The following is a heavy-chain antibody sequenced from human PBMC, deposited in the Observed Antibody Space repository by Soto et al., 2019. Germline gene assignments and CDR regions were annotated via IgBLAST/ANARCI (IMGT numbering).Heavy chain of an antibody. V-gene: IGHV1-69*02. Sequence: QVQLVQSGAEVKKPGSSVKVSCKASGGTFSSYTISWVRQAPGQGLEWMGRIIPILGIANYAQKFQGRVTITADKSTSTAYMELSSPRSDDTAVHYCARVINCSGGSCYSGGIYFDYWGQGTLVTVSS. D-gene: IGHD2-15*01. CDR3: ARVINCSGGSCYSGGIYFDY. CDR2: IIPILGIA. J-gene: IGHJ4*02. CDR1: GGTFSSYT.